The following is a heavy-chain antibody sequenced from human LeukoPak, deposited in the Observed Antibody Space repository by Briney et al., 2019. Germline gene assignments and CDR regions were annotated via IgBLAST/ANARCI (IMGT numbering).Heavy chain of an antibody. Sequence: GGSLRLSCAASGFTFSSYTMNWVRQAPGKGLEWVSLISSSSSYIFYADSVKVRFTISRDNAKKSLYLQMNSLRAEDTAVYYCARPLSGTTDFDYWGQGTLVTVSS. CDR3: ARPLSGTTDFDY. J-gene: IGHJ4*02. CDR2: ISSSSSYI. D-gene: IGHD1-20*01. CDR1: GFTFSSYT. V-gene: IGHV3-21*01.